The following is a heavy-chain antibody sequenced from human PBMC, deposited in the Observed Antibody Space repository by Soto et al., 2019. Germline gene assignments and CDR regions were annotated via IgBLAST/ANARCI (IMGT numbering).Heavy chain of an antibody. CDR2: ISGSGGST. Sequence: PGGSLRLSCAASGFTFSSYAMSWVRQAPGKGLEWVSAISGSGGSTYYVDSMKGRFTISRDNSKNTLYLQMNSLRAEDTAVYYCAKDMVRYYDSPSYYWGQGTLVTVSS. V-gene: IGHV3-23*01. CDR3: AKDMVRYYDSPSYY. J-gene: IGHJ4*02. CDR1: GFTFSSYA. D-gene: IGHD3-22*01.